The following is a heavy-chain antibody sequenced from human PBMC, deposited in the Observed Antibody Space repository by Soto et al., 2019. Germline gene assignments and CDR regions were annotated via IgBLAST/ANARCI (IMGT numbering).Heavy chain of an antibody. CDR2: IHPSGDTT. CDR1: GFTFQTYH. D-gene: IGHD3-16*01. J-gene: IGHJ4*02. V-gene: IGHV1-46*02. CDR3: AKDLWGSWTVDY. Sequence: QVQLVQSGAEVKEPGASVKVSCKASGFTFQTYHMHWVRQAPGQVLEWMGIIHPSGDTTTYAQNFQGRLAMTRDTSTSTAYMELSSLPSEDNTLYYCAKDLWGSWTVDYWGQGTLITVSS.